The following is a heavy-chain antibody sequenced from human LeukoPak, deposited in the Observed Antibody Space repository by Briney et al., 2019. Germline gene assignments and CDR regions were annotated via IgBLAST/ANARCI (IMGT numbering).Heavy chain of an antibody. CDR3: AKVQSDIVGAMFFAFDV. V-gene: IGHV3-21*06. D-gene: IGHD1-26*01. CDR1: GFTFNSYS. J-gene: IGHJ3*01. CDR2: IIGSGSEM. Sequence: PGGSLRLSCGVSGFTFNSYSMNWVRQAPGKGLQWVASIIGSGSEMFYADSLKGRFTMSRDNSENSLYLQMNSLRVEDTAVYYCAKVQSDIVGAMFFAFDVWGQGTMVSVSS.